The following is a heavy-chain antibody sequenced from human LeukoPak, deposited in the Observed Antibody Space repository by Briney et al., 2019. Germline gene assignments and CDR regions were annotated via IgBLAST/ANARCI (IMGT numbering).Heavy chain of an antibody. V-gene: IGHV4-39*07. J-gene: IGHJ4*02. CDR1: GGSISSSSYY. CDR3: ARGAPPQN. CDR2: VYYTGAS. Sequence: PSETLSLTCTVSGGSISSSSYYWGWIRQPPGKGLEWIGSVYYTGASYYNPSLKSRVTISIDTSKNHFSLNLTSVTAADTAVYYCARGAPPQNWGQGALVTVSS.